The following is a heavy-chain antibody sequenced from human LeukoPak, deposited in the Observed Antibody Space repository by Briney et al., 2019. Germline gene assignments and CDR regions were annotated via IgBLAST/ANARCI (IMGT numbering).Heavy chain of an antibody. CDR1: GFTFSSYS. Sequence: GGSLRLSCTASGFTFSSYSMNWVRQAPGKGLEWVSSISSSSSYIYYADSVKGRFTISRDNAKNSLYLQMNSLRAEDTAVYYCARYRIAAAGIKSEYFQHWGQGTLVTVSS. J-gene: IGHJ1*01. V-gene: IGHV3-21*01. CDR2: ISSSSSYI. D-gene: IGHD6-13*01. CDR3: ARYRIAAAGIKSEYFQH.